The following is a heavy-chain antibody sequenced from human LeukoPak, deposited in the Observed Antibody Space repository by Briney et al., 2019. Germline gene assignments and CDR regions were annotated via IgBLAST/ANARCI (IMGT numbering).Heavy chain of an antibody. Sequence: GGSLRLSCAASGFTFSSYAMHWVRQAPGKGLEWVAVISYDGSNKYYADSVKGRFTISRDNSKNTLYLQMNSLRAEDTAAYYCAGSLGPLTEYWGQGTLVTVSS. D-gene: IGHD7-27*01. CDR3: AGSLGPLTEY. J-gene: IGHJ4*02. V-gene: IGHV3-30*04. CDR1: GFTFSSYA. CDR2: ISYDGSNK.